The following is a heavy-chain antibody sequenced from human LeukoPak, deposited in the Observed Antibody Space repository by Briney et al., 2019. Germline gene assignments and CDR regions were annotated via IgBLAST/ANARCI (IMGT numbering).Heavy chain of an antibody. D-gene: IGHD3-3*01. V-gene: IGHV1-2*02. CDR3: ARGDYDFWSGFDY. J-gene: IGHJ4*02. Sequence: ASVKVSCKASGYTFTGYYMHWVRQAPRQGLEWMGWINPNSGGTNYAQKFQGRVTMTRDTSISTAYMELSRLRSGDTAVYYCARGDYDFWSGFDYWGQGTLVTVSS. CDR2: INPNSGGT. CDR1: GYTFTGYY.